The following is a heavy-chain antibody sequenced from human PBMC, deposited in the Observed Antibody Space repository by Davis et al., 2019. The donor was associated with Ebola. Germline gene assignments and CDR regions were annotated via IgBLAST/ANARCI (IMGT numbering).Heavy chain of an antibody. CDR1: GGSISSYY. V-gene: IGHV4-59*08. J-gene: IGHJ1*01. Sequence: MPSETLSLTCSVSGGSISSYYWSWIRQPPGKGLEWIGYISYSGSTNYNPSLKSRVTMSVDTSKKQVSLKVRSVTAADTAVYYCARHRGSGYSYEWGQGTLVTVSS. D-gene: IGHD5-18*01. CDR2: ISYSGST. CDR3: ARHRGSGYSYE.